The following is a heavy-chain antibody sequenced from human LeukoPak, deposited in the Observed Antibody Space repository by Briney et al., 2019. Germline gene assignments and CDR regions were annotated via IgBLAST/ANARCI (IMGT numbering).Heavy chain of an antibody. CDR3: ALCDPDYYYMDV. CDR2: INHSGST. D-gene: IGHD2-2*01. J-gene: IGHJ6*03. CDR1: GGPFSGYY. V-gene: IGHV4-34*01. Sequence: PSETLSLTCAVYGGPFSGYYWRWIRQPPGKGLEWIGEINHSGSTNYNPSLKSRVTISVDTSKNQFSLMLSSVTAADTAVYYCALCDPDYYYMDVWGKGTTVTVSS.